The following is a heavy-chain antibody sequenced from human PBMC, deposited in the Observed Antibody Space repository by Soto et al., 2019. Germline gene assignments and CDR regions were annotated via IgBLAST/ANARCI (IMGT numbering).Heavy chain of an antibody. CDR3: TSARIDY. J-gene: IGHJ4*02. V-gene: IGHV3-7*01. CDR2: IKQDGSEK. Sequence: EVQLVESGGGLVQPGGSLRVSCAASGFTFSTYWMTWVRQAPGKGLEWVANIKQDGSEKYYADSVKGRFIISRDNAKNALYLQMNSLRAEDTAVYYCTSARIDYWGQGTLVIVSS. CDR1: GFTFSTYW.